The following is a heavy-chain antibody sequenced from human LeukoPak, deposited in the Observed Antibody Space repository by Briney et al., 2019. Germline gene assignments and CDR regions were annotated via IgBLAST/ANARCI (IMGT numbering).Heavy chain of an antibody. V-gene: IGHV3-23*01. CDR1: GFTFGTYA. CDR2: ILNNGITT. Sequence: GSLRLSCAASGFTFGTYAMTWVRQAPGMGLEWVSTILNNGITTYHADSVKGRFTISRDNSRNTLHLQMNSLRADDTAVYYCAKGGGRPLDDAFDVWGQGTMVTVSS. CDR3: AKGGGRPLDDAFDV. J-gene: IGHJ3*01.